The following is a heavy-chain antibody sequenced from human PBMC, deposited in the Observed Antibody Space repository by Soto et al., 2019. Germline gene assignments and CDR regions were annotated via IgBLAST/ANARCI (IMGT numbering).Heavy chain of an antibody. CDR2: VHISGHS. Sequence: SETLSLTCTLSGGSVRAPDWWNWVRQSPDKGLEWIAEVHISGHSNYNPSLRSRVSVSIDSSKNQFYLNLNSVTAADTAIYYCARVRQGCSANNCYFDPWGKGTQVTVSS. D-gene: IGHD1-1*01. CDR3: ARVRQGCSANNCYFDP. J-gene: IGHJ5*01. V-gene: IGHV4-4*02. CDR1: GGSVRAPDW.